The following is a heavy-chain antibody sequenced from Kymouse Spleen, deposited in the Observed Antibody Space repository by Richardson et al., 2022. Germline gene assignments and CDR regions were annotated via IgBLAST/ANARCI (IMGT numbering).Heavy chain of an antibody. Sequence: QVQLVESGGGVVQPGRSLRLSCAASGFTFSSYGMHWVRQAPGKGLEWVAVIWYDGSNKYYADSVKGRFTISRDNSKNTLYLQMNSLRAEDTAVYYCARDLLWFGESYYYYYGMDVWGQGTTVTVSS. CDR1: GFTFSSYG. CDR2: IWYDGSNK. V-gene: IGHV3-33*01. D-gene: IGHD3-10*01. J-gene: IGHJ6*02. CDR3: ARDLLWFGESYYYYYGMDV.